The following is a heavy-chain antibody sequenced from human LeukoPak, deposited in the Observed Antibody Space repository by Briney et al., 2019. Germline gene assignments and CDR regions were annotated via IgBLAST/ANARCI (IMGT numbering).Heavy chain of an antibody. D-gene: IGHD2-2*02. CDR1: GFTFGSYA. CDR3: AKSQPSAISWFDP. J-gene: IGHJ5*02. Sequence: GESLQISRVASGFTFGSYAMNCVRQAPGKGLEWVSAVSGSGESIYYADSVKGRFTISRDNSKNTLYLQMNSLRAEDTAVYCCAKSQPSAISWFDPWGQGTLVTVSS. V-gene: IGHV3-23*01. CDR2: VSGSGESI.